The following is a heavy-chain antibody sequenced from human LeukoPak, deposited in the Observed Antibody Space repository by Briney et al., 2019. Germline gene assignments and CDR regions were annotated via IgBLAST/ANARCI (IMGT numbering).Heavy chain of an antibody. Sequence: ASVKVSCKASGYTFTSYGISWVRQAPGQGLDWMGWISAYNGNTNYAQKLQGRVTMTTDTSTNTAYMELRSLRSYDTAVYYCARDSHYYDSSGYYYGLVFDYWGQGTLVTVSS. J-gene: IGHJ4*02. V-gene: IGHV1-18*01. CDR1: GYTFTSYG. D-gene: IGHD3-22*01. CDR2: ISAYNGNT. CDR3: ARDSHYYDSSGYYYGLVFDY.